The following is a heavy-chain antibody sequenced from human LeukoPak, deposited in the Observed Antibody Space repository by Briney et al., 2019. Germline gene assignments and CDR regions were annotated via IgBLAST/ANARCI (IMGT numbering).Heavy chain of an antibody. CDR2: ISSSTSSK. CDR3: ARLKIYCTGGVCLSPIDY. D-gene: IGHD2-8*02. V-gene: IGHV3-21*01. J-gene: IGHJ4*02. CDR1: GFTFSTYS. Sequence: PGGSLRLSCAASGFTFSTYSMNWVRQAPGKGLEWVSSISSSTSSKYYADLVKGRFAISRDNAKNSLYLQMNSLRAEDTAVYYCARLKIYCTGGVCLSPIDYWGQGTLVTVSS.